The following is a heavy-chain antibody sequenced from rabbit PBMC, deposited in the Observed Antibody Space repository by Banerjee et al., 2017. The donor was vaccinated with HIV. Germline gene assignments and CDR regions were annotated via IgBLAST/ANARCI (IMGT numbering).Heavy chain of an antibody. D-gene: IGHD4-1*01. V-gene: IGHV1S7*01. CDR3: ARNFGSGWGAFNL. J-gene: IGHJ4*01. Sequence: QLEETGGGLVQPGGSLTLSCKVSGFTISNYNMGWVRQAPGKGLEWIGDIYPVFGITNYANSVKGRFTISSDNAQNTVDLQMNSLTAADTATYFCARNFGSGWGAFNLWGQGTLVTVS. CDR2: IYPVFGIT. CDR1: GFTISNYN.